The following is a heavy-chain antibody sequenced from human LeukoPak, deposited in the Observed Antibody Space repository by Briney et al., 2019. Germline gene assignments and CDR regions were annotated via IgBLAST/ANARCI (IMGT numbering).Heavy chain of an antibody. Sequence: GGSLRLSCAASGFTFDDYGMSWVRQAPGKGLEWVSGINWNGGSTGYADSVKGRFTISRDNAKNTLYLQMNSLRAEDTAVYYCAKGGWFGELLFWFDPWGQGTLVTVSS. J-gene: IGHJ5*02. CDR2: INWNGGST. CDR3: AKGGWFGELLFWFDP. V-gene: IGHV3-20*04. D-gene: IGHD3-10*01. CDR1: GFTFDDYG.